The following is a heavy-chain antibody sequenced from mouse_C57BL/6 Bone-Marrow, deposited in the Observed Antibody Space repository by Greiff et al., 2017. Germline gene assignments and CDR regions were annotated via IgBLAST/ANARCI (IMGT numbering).Heavy chain of an antibody. V-gene: IGHV1-7*01. CDR1: GYTFTSYW. Sequence: VKLVESGAELATPGASVKLSCKASGYTFTSYWMHWVQQRPGPGLEWIGYINPSSGYTKYNQKFKDKAPLTADNSSSTASMQLSSLTEEDSAVYYCARDLYYGRTLPPLGTAWCAYWGQGTLVTVSA. CDR2: INPSSGYT. CDR3: ARDLYYGRTLPPLGTAWCAY. D-gene: IGHD1-1*01. J-gene: IGHJ3*01.